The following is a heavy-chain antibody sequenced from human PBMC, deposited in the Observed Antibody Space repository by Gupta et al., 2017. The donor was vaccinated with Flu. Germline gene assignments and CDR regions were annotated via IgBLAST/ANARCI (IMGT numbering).Heavy chain of an antibody. V-gene: IGHV1-3*01. J-gene: IGHJ6*02. CDR2: INAGNGDT. Sequence: QVQLVQSGAEVKKSGASVKVSCKASGYSFTFYAVHWVHQAPGQSLEWMGRINAGNGDTKYSQKFQGRVTITRDTSASTAYMELRSLSSEDTAVYYCARDGFDDIWSAQYGESYSFYYGMDVWGQGTKVTVSS. D-gene: IGHD3-3*01. CDR3: ARDGFDDIWSAQYGESYSFYYGMDV. CDR1: GYSFTFYA.